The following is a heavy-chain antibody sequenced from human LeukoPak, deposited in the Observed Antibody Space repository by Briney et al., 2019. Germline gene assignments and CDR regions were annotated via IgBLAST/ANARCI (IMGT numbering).Heavy chain of an antibody. Sequence: GASVKVSCKASGYTFTTYAMNWVRQAPGQGLEWMGWINTHTGNPTYAQGFTGRFVFSLDTSVSTAYLQISSLKAEDTAVYYCARELEGQQLAAFDYWGQGTLVTVSS. CDR3: ARELEGQQLAAFDY. J-gene: IGHJ4*02. CDR2: INTHTGNP. CDR1: GYTFTTYA. D-gene: IGHD6-13*01. V-gene: IGHV7-4-1*02.